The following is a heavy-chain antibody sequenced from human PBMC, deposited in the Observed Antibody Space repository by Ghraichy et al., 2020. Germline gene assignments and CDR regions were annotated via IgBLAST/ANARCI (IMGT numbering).Heavy chain of an antibody. J-gene: IGHJ6*02. V-gene: IGHV4-59*01. CDR1: GGSIRSYY. CDR2: IYYSGST. CDR3: ARDIVVIPGATNYYYYYGMDV. Sequence: SETLSLTCTVSGGSIRSYYWSWIRQPPGKGLEWIGYIYYSGSTNYNPSLKSRVTISVDTSKNQSSLKLSSVTAADTAVYYCARDIVVIPGATNYYYYYGMDVWGQGTTVTVSS. D-gene: IGHD2-2*01.